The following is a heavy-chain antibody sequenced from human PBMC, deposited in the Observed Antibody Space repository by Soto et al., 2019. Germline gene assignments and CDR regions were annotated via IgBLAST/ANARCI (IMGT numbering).Heavy chain of an antibody. CDR2: MNPNSGNT. CDR1: GYTFTSYD. Sequence: VSVKVSCKASGYTFTSYDINWVRQATGQGLEWMGWMNPNSGNTGYAQKFQGRVTMTRNTSISTAYMELSSLRSEDTAVYYCARGPIVGATTYYYYGMDVWGQGTTVTVSS. J-gene: IGHJ6*02. D-gene: IGHD1-26*01. V-gene: IGHV1-8*01. CDR3: ARGPIVGATTYYYYGMDV.